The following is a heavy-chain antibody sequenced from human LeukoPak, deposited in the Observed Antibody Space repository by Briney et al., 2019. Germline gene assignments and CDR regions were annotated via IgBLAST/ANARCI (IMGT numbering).Heavy chain of an antibody. D-gene: IGHD3-16*01. CDR2: INHSGST. J-gene: IGHJ4*02. CDR3: ARGGLVNTKRFDY. Sequence: SETLSLTCAVYGGSFSGYYWSWIRQPPGKGLEWIGEINHSGSTNYNPSLKSRVTISVDTSKNQFPLKLSSVTAADTAVYYCARGGLVNTKRFDYWGQGTLVTVSS. CDR1: GGSFSGYY. V-gene: IGHV4-34*01.